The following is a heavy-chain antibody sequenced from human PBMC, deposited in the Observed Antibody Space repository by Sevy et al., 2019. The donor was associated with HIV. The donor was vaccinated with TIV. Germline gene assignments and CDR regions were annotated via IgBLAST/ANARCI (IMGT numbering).Heavy chain of an antibody. J-gene: IGHJ6*03. D-gene: IGHD3-16*01. Sequence: GGSLRLPCAASGFTFSSYDMHWVRQAPGKGLEWVAVISYDGRGKHYADSVKGRFTISRDNAKNTLYLQMNSLRVEDSAVFYCAAVALTFGGDPYENHHFMDVWGRGTRVTVSS. CDR2: ISYDGRGK. CDR1: GFTFSSYD. CDR3: AAVALTFGGDPYENHHFMDV. V-gene: IGHV3-30*03.